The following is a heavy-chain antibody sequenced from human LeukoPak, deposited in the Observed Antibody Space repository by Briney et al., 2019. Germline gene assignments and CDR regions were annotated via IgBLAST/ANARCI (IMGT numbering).Heavy chain of an antibody. J-gene: IGHJ4*02. D-gene: IGHD3-9*01. CDR2: IYYSGST. Sequence: SETLSLTCTVSGGSISSSSYYWGWIRQPPGKGLEWIGSIYYSGSTYYNPSLKSRVTISVDTSKNQFSLKLSSVTAADTAVYYCARDGYFDWLSPQKYFDYWGQGTLVTVSS. CDR1: GGSISSSSYY. CDR3: ARDGYFDWLSPQKYFDY. V-gene: IGHV4-39*02.